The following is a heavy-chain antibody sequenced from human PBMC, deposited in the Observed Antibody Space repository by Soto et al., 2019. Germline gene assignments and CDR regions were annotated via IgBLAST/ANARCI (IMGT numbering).Heavy chain of an antibody. Sequence: PGGSLRLSCAASGFTFSSYSMNWVRQAPGKGLEWVSYISSSSSTIYYADSVKGRFTISRDNAKNSLYLQMNSLRAEDTAVYYCARDHRCYDFWSGYCVFDYCGQGTLVTVSS. J-gene: IGHJ4*02. CDR2: ISSSSSTI. V-gene: IGHV3-48*01. CDR3: ARDHRCYDFWSGYCVFDY. D-gene: IGHD3-3*01. CDR1: GFTFSSYS.